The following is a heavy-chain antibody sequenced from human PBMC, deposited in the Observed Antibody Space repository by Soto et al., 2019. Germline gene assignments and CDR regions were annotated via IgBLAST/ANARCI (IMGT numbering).Heavy chain of an antibody. CDR3: ARQMIVVEIYYYYYGMDV. V-gene: IGHV4-4*02. CDR2: VHHSGST. CDR1: GGSISSLYW. Sequence: SETLSLTCAVSGGSISSLYWWSWVRQPPGKGLEWIGEVHHSGSTNYNPSLKSRVTISIDTSKNQFSLNLTSVTAADTVVYYFARQMIVVEIYYYYYGMDVWGQGTTVTVSS. J-gene: IGHJ6*02. D-gene: IGHD3-22*01.